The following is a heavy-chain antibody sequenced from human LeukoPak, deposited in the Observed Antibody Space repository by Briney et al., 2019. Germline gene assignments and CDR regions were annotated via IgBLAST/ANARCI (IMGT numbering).Heavy chain of an antibody. J-gene: IGHJ4*02. CDR2: IYYSGST. V-gene: IGHV4-59*08. CDR1: GGXISSYY. D-gene: IGHD6-13*01. Sequence: SETLSLTCTVSGGXISSYYCSWIRQPPGKGLEWIGYIYYSGSTYYNPSLKSRVTISVDTSKNQFSLKLSSVTAADTAVYYCARVHSSSWSDYFDYWGQGTLVTVSS. CDR3: ARVHSSSWSDYFDY.